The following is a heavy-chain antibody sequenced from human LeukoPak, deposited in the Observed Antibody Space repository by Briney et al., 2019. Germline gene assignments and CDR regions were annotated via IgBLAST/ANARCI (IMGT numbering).Heavy chain of an antibody. V-gene: IGHV4-38-2*02. J-gene: IGHJ4*02. Sequence: SETLSLTCTVSGYSISSGYYWGWIRQPPGKGLEWIGSIYHSGSTYYNPSLKSRVTISVDTSKNQFSLKLSSVTAADTAVYYCAKYCSTTSCYYLDYWGQGILVTVSS. CDR3: AKYCSTTSCYYLDY. CDR2: IYHSGST. D-gene: IGHD2-2*01. CDR1: GYSISSGYY.